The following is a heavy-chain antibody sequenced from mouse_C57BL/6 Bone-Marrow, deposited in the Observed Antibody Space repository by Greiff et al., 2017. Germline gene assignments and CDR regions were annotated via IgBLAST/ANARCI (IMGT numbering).Heavy chain of an antibody. CDR2: IHPNSGIT. J-gene: IGHJ2*01. CDR3: ARPLDY. V-gene: IGHV1-64*01. CDR1: AYPFTSYW. Sequence: QVQLKQPGAELVKPGASLNLSCKPSAYPFTSYWMHWVKQRPGQGLDGFGRIHPNSGITNSNEKFKSKATLTVDKSSSTAYMQLSSLTSEDSAVYYCARPLDYWGQGTTLTVSS.